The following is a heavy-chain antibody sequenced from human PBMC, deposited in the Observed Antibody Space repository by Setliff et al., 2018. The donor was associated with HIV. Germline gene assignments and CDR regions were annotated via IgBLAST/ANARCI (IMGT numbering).Heavy chain of an antibody. CDR1: GFTFDDYA. Sequence: PGGSLRLSCAASGFTFDDYAMHWVRQAPGKGLEWVSGISWNSGSIGYADSVKGRFTISRDNAKNPLYLQMNSLRAEDTAVYYCAKQVRKGANWFDPWGQGTLVTVSS. CDR3: AKQVRKGANWFDP. V-gene: IGHV3-9*01. CDR2: ISWNSGSI. D-gene: IGHD3-16*01. J-gene: IGHJ5*02.